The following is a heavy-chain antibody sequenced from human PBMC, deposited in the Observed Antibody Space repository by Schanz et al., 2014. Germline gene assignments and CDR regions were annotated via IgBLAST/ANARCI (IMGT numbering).Heavy chain of an antibody. Sequence: QVQLQESGPGLVKPSETLSLTCTVSGGSIRGYYCSWIRQPPGKGLEWIGYVHSSGSTNYNSSLKSRVTIPVAPPKNQSPLNWSSATAADTAVYYCAKFLYDDPSWGQGTLVTVSS. J-gene: IGHJ5*02. D-gene: IGHD3-3*01. CDR1: GGSIRGYY. CDR2: VHSSGST. CDR3: AKFLYDDPS. V-gene: IGHV4-59*08.